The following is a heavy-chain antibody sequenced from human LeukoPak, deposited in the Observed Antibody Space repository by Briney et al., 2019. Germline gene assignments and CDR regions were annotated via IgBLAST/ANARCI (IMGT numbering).Heavy chain of an antibody. CDR3: VDLSSSWTDY. D-gene: IGHD6-13*01. J-gene: IGHJ4*02. CDR1: GVTFSSYS. V-gene: IGHV3-23*01. Sequence: AGSLRLSCAASGVTFSSYSWSWVRQAPGKGLEWVSAISGSGGTTYYAAPVKGRFTIFRANNKNTLYLQMNSIRADDTAVYYSVDLSSSWTDYCSQGRLVT. CDR2: ISGSGGTT.